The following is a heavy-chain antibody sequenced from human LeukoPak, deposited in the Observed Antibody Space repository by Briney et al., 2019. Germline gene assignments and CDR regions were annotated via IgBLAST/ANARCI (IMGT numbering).Heavy chain of an antibody. V-gene: IGHV3-7*01. D-gene: IGHD3-9*01. CDR2: IKQDGSEK. J-gene: IGHJ5*02. CDR1: GFTFGSYW. Sequence: GGSLRLSCAASGFTFGSYWMNWVRQAPGKGLEWLAIIKQDGSEKHYKGSVEGRFTISRVNAKNSLHLQMNSLRAEDTAVYYCAGGSGYLITSWGQGTLVTVSS. CDR3: AGGSGYLITS.